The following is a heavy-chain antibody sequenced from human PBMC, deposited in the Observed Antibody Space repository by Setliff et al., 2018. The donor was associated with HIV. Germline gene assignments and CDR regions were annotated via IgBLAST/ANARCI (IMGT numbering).Heavy chain of an antibody. CDR3: ARDSHCSGPSCYSGGQFFDY. Sequence: SVKVSCKATGGTFSGYAFSWVRQAPGQGFEWMGGSIPVFGTVNYAQKFLGRATITADESTHTSYMELTSLRSEDTAVYFCARDSHCSGPSCYSGGQFFDYWGQGTLVTVSS. V-gene: IGHV1-69*13. CDR1: GGTFSGYA. D-gene: IGHD2-15*01. J-gene: IGHJ4*02. CDR2: SIPVFGTV.